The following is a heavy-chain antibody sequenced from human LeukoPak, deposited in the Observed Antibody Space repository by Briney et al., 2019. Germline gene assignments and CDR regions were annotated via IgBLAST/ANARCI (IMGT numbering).Heavy chain of an antibody. Sequence: GGSLRLSCAASGFTVSNNYMSWVRQAPGKGLVWVSRINGDGNITRYADSVKGRFTVSRDNAKDTVFLQMNSLRAEDTAVYYCTRDPFSGSYYPWGQGTLVTVSS. CDR2: INGDGNIT. D-gene: IGHD1-26*01. V-gene: IGHV3-74*01. CDR1: GFTVSNNY. J-gene: IGHJ5*02. CDR3: TRDPFSGSYYP.